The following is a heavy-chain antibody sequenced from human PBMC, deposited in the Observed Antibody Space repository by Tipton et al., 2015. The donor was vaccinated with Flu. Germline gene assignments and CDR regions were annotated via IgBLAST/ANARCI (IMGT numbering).Heavy chain of an antibody. CDR2: IYRTGST. D-gene: IGHD4-11*01. V-gene: IGHV4-59*08. CDR3: ARRDYSNYVSDPKNWFDP. CDR1: GASINSDY. J-gene: IGHJ5*02. Sequence: GLVKPSETLSLICTVSGASINSDYWIWMRQSPGKGLEWLGNIYRTGSTYYNPSLKGRVTISVDTSKNQFSLRVISVTAADTAVYYCARRDYSNYVSDPKNWFDPWGQGTLVTVSS.